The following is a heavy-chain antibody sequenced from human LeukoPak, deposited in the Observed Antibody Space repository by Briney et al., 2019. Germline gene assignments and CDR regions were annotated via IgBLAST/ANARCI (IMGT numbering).Heavy chain of an antibody. Sequence: GESLKISCKGSGYSFTSYWIGWVRQMPGKGLEWMGIIYPGDSDTRYSPSFQGQVTISADKSISTAYLQWSSLKASDTAMYYCARQVYSYGLGGYYYYMDVWGKGTTVTVSS. CDR1: GYSFTSYW. D-gene: IGHD5-18*01. V-gene: IGHV5-51*01. CDR2: IYPGDSDT. CDR3: ARQVYSYGLGGYYYYMDV. J-gene: IGHJ6*03.